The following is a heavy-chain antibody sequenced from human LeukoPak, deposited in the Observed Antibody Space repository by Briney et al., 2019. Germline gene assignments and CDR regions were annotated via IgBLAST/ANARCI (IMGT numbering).Heavy chain of an antibody. CDR2: IYHSGST. CDR1: GGSISSGDYY. CDR3: ARIYYYDFYYFDY. D-gene: IGHD3-22*01. V-gene: IGHV4-39*07. Sequence: PSETLSLTCTVSGGSISSGDYYWGWIRQPPGKGLEWIGSIYHSGSTYYNPSLKSRVTISVDTSKNQFSLKLSSMTAADTAVYYCARIYYYDFYYFDYWGQGTLVTVSS. J-gene: IGHJ4*02.